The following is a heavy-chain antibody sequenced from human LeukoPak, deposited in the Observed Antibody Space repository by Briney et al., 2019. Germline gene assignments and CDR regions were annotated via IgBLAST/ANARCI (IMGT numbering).Heavy chain of an antibody. CDR1: GFTFSSYS. CDR2: ISSSSSYI. J-gene: IGHJ4*02. Sequence: GGPLRLSCAASGFTFSSYSMNWVRQAPGKGLEWVSSISSSSSYIYYADSVKGRFTISRDNAKNSLYLQMNSLRAEDTAVYYCARDRCSSTSCYCDYWGQGTLVTVSS. CDR3: ARDRCSSTSCYCDY. D-gene: IGHD2-2*01. V-gene: IGHV3-21*01.